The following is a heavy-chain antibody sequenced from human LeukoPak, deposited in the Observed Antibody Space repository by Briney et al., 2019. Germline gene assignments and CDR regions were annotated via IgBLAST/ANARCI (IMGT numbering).Heavy chain of an antibody. V-gene: IGHV3-48*01. J-gene: IGHJ4*02. CDR1: GFSTSLYS. CDR3: ARDGPPAGVGDFDY. CDR2: IGSTTT. Sequence: PGVSLRLSCAVSGFSTSLYSMGWVRQAPGKGLEWVSYIGSTTTYADSVKGRFTISRDNDKNVLYLQMNSLRAEDTAVYYCARDGPPAGVGDFDYWGQGPPVTVSS. D-gene: IGHD2-2*01.